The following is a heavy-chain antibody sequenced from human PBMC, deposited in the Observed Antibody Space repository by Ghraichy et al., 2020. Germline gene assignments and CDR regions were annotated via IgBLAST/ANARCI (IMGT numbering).Heavy chain of an antibody. D-gene: IGHD6-13*01. CDR3: ARDSSWASDAFDM. J-gene: IGHJ3*02. V-gene: IGHV4-4*07. Sequence: SETLSLTCTVSGGSISSSYWSWIRQPAGKGLEWIGRIYTSGSTNYNPSLKSRVTMSVDTSKNQFSLKLSSVTAADTAVYYCARDSSWASDAFDMWGQGTMVTVSS. CDR2: IYTSGST. CDR1: GGSISSSY.